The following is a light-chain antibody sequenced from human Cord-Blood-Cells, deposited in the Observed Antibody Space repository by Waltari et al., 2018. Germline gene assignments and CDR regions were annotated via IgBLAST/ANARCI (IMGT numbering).Light chain of an antibody. J-gene: IGLJ3*02. CDR2: DVS. V-gene: IGLV2-11*01. CDR1: SSDVGGYNY. CDR3: CSYAGSYTFV. Sequence: QSALTQPRSVSGSPGQSVTISCTGTSSDVGGYNYVSWYQQHPVNSPKLMIYDVSKRPSGVPDRFSGSKSGNTASLTISGLQAEDEADYYCCSYAGSYTFVFGGGTKLTVL.